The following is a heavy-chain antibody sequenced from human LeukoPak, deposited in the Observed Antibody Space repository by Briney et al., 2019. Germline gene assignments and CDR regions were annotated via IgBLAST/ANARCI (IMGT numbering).Heavy chain of an antibody. Sequence: QSGGSLRLSCAASGFTFSSYWMHWVRHAPGKGLVWVSRINSDGSSTSYADSVKGRFTISRDNAKNTLYLQMNSLRAEDTAVYYCASDTGYSSGWYSTLFGVFDYWGQGTLVTVSS. V-gene: IGHV3-74*01. CDR2: INSDGSST. CDR3: ASDTGYSSGWYSTLFGVFDY. CDR1: GFTFSSYW. J-gene: IGHJ4*02. D-gene: IGHD6-19*01.